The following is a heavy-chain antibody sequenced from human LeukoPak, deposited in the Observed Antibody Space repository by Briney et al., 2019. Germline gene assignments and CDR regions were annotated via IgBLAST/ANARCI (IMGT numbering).Heavy chain of an antibody. CDR2: IYTSGSTP. Sequence: PSETLSLTCTVSGGSINSYYWSWIRQSAGKGLEWIGRIYTSGSTPDYSPSLKSRVTMSIDTSKNQFSLRLSSVTAADTAFYYCAREVYSYGEGWFDPWGQGTQVTVSS. CDR1: GGSINSYY. J-gene: IGHJ5*02. V-gene: IGHV4-4*07. CDR3: AREVYSYGEGWFDP. D-gene: IGHD5-18*01.